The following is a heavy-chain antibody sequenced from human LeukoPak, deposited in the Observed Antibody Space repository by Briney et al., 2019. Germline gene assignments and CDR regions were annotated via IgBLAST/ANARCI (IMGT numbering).Heavy chain of an antibody. V-gene: IGHV3-23*01. D-gene: IGHD5-18*01. Sequence: GGSLRLSCAASGFTFSNYAMSWVRQAPGKGLEWVSAISGSGDNTYYADSVKGRFTVSRDNSKNTLYVQMKSLRAEDTAVYYCARGGGYSYGSFDYWGQGTLVTVSS. J-gene: IGHJ4*02. CDR2: ISGSGDNT. CDR3: ARGGGYSYGSFDY. CDR1: GFTFSNYA.